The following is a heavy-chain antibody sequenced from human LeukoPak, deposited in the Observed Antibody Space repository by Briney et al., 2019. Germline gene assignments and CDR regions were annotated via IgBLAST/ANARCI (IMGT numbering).Heavy chain of an antibody. CDR1: GYSISSGYY. D-gene: IGHD6-13*01. Sequence: SETLSLTCAVSGYSISSGYYWVWFRQPPGKGLEWIGCMYHSGSTYYNPSLKSRVTISVDTSKNQFSLKLSSVTAADTAVYYCARQGGSSSPYYYYYMDVWGKGTTVTVSS. V-gene: IGHV4-38-2*01. CDR2: MYHSGST. CDR3: ARQGGSSSPYYYYYMDV. J-gene: IGHJ6*03.